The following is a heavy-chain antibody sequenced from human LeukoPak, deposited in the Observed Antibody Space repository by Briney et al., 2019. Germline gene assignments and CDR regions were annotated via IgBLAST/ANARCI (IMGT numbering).Heavy chain of an antibody. D-gene: IGHD4-23*01. CDR3: ARADYGGNLFFDY. Sequence: SGGSLRLSCAPSGFTFSRHGMHWVRQAPGKGLEWVAIISNDGSRKYYAHSVEGRFTISRDNAKNSMLLQMNSLRAEDTAVYYCARADYGGNLFFDYWGQGALVTVSS. J-gene: IGHJ4*02. V-gene: IGHV3-30*03. CDR2: ISNDGSRK. CDR1: GFTFSRHG.